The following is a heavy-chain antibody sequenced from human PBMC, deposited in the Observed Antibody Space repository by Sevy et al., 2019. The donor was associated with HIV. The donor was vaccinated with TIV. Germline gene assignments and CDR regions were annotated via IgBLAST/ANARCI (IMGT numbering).Heavy chain of an antibody. J-gene: IGHJ4*02. CDR3: ARDHMVRGVPYPVYFDY. V-gene: IGHV4-4*07. CDR1: GGSISSYY. D-gene: IGHD3-10*01. Sequence: SETLSLTCTVSGGSISSYYWSWTRQPAGKGLEWIGRIYTSGSTNYNPSLKSRVTMSVDTSKNQFSLKLSSVTAADTAVYYCARDHMVRGVPYPVYFDYWGQGTLVTVSS. CDR2: IYTSGST.